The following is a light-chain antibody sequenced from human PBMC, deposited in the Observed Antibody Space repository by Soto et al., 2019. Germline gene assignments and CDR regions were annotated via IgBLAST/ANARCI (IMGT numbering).Light chain of an antibody. V-gene: IGKV3-15*01. J-gene: IGKJ1*01. CDR2: GAS. CDR3: LLYNNWPRT. Sequence: EIVMTQSPATLSVSPGERATLSCRASQSVSSDLAWYHQKPGQAPRLLIYGASTRATGIPARFSGSGSGTEYTLTINSLQSEDFAVYYCLLYNNWPRTFGQGTKVDIK. CDR1: QSVSSD.